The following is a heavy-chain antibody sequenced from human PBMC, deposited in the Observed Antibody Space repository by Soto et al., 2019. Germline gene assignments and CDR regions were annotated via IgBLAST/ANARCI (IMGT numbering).Heavy chain of an antibody. V-gene: IGHV3-23*01. Sequence: EVQLLESGGGLVQPGGSLRLSCAASRFTFSSYAMSWVRQAPGKGLEWVSAISGSGGSTYYADSVKGRFTISRDNSKNTLYLQMNSLRAEDTAVYYCAKDIRRITMIVVVNTGDAFDIWGQGTMVTVSS. CDR3: AKDIRRITMIVVVNTGDAFDI. D-gene: IGHD3-22*01. CDR2: ISGSGGST. CDR1: RFTFSSYA. J-gene: IGHJ3*02.